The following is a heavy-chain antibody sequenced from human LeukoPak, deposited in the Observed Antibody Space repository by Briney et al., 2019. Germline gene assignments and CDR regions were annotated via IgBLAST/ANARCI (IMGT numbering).Heavy chain of an antibody. Sequence: PGRSLRLSCAASGFTFSSYGMHWVRQAPGKGLEWVAIISYDGSCPNYGDSVKGRFTISRDNSKSTVYLQMNNLRGEDAAVYFCGRDPQPWGLSGPVDHWGQGILVTVSS. D-gene: IGHD3-16*01. CDR3: GRDPQPWGLSGPVDH. CDR2: ISYDGSCP. V-gene: IGHV3-30*03. CDR1: GFTFSSYG. J-gene: IGHJ4*02.